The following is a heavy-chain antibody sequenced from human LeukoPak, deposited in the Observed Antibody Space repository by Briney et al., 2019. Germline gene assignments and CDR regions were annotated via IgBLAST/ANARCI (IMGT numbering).Heavy chain of an antibody. CDR3: ARGVTMIGRLRFDP. CDR2: LYHTGST. CDR1: DDSISSGYY. J-gene: IGHJ5*02. D-gene: IGHD3-22*01. Sequence: SETLSLTCTVSDDSISSGYYWGWIRQPPGKGLEWIGSLYHTGSTYYNPSLKSRVTISIDTSKKQFSLRLRSVAAADTAVYYCARGVTMIGRLRFDPWGQGTLVTVSS. V-gene: IGHV4-38-2*02.